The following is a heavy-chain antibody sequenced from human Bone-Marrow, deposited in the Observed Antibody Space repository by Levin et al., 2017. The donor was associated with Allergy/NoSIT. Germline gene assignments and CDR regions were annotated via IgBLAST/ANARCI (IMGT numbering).Heavy chain of an antibody. CDR2: ISSTEST. J-gene: IGHJ4*02. CDR3: ARGEYSTSEIDF. Sequence: GSLRLSCTVSRGSISNYYWNWIRQPPGKGLEWIGYISSTESTNYSPDLKGRVTISTTETQFSLRLTSVTAADTAVYFCARGEYSTSEIDFWGQGILITVSS. CDR1: RGSISNYY. D-gene: IGHD6-6*01. V-gene: IGHV4-59*01.